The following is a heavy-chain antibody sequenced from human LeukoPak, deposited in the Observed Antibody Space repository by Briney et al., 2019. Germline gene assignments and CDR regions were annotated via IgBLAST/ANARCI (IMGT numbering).Heavy chain of an antibody. J-gene: IGHJ6*02. D-gene: IGHD6-13*01. CDR1: GAAISSGGYY. Sequence: SQTLSLTCTVSGAAISSGGYYWSWIRQHPGKGLEWIGSMYHSGSTYYHPSLKSRASISVDTSENQFSLQLTSVTAADTAVYYCARDKQPLPYYYGLDVWGQGTTVTVSS. CDR2: MYHSGST. CDR3: ARDKQPLPYYYGLDV. V-gene: IGHV4-31*03.